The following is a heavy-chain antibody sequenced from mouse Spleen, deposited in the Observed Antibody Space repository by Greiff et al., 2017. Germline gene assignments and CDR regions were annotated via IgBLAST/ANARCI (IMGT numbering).Heavy chain of an antibody. D-gene: IGHD2-3*01. CDR2: INPSSGYT. J-gene: IGHJ2*01. Sequence: VQGVESGAELARPGASVKMSCKASGYTFTSYTMHWVKQRPGQGLEWIGYINPSSGYTKYNQKFKDKATLTADKSSSTAYMQLSSLTSEDSAVYYCARSDGYYHYWGQGTTLTVSS. CDR1: GYTFTSYT. CDR3: ARSDGYYHY. V-gene: IGHV1-4*01.